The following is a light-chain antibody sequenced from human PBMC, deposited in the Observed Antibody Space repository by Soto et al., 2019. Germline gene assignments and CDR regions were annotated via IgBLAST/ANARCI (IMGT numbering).Light chain of an antibody. CDR2: DAT. Sequence: EIVLTQSPGTLSLSPGERATLSCRASQSVSSRYLAWYQQKPGQAPSVLIYDATFRAIGIPDRFSGSGSGKGFSRTISRLEPEDFAVYCCQQYGSSLLTFGQGTRLEI. CDR3: QQYGSSLLT. V-gene: IGKV3-20*01. J-gene: IGKJ5*01. CDR1: QSVSSRY.